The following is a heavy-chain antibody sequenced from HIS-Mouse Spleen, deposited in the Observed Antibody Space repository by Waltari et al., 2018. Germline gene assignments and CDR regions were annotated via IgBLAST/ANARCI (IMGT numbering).Heavy chain of an antibody. CDR1: GFTVSSNY. Sequence: EVQLVESGGGLIQPGGSLRLSCAASGFTVSSNYMSWVRQAQGKGREWGSVMYSGGSTYYADSVKGRFTISRDNSKNTLYLQMNSLRAEDTAVYYCAGGVGSSWYYFDYWGQGTLVTVSS. V-gene: IGHV3-53*01. J-gene: IGHJ4*02. CDR3: AGGVGSSWYYFDY. D-gene: IGHD6-13*01. CDR2: MYSGGST.